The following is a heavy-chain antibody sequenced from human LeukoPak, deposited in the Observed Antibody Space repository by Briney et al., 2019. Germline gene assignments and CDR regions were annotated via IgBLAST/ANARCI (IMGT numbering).Heavy chain of an antibody. J-gene: IGHJ4*02. Sequence: SETLSLTCTVSGGSISSGAYYWSWIRQHPGKGLEYIGYIYYSGGTYYNPSLKSRVTISVDTSKNQFSLKLSSVTAADTAVYYCARDRGEVDYWGQGTLVTVSS. CDR3: ARDRGEVDY. V-gene: IGHV4-31*03. CDR2: IYYSGGT. CDR1: GGSISSGAYY.